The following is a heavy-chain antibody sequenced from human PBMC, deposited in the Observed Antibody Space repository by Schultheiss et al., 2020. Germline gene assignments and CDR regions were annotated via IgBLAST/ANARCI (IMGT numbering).Heavy chain of an antibody. CDR1: GSTFTSYG. Sequence: ASVKVSCKASGSTFTSYGISWVRQAPGQGLEWMGWISAYNGNTNYAQKLQGRVTMTTDTSTSTAYMELRSLRSDDTAVYYCAREDSYGDYYYYGMDVWGQGTTVTVSS. CDR2: ISAYNGNT. J-gene: IGHJ6*02. CDR3: AREDSYGDYYYYGMDV. D-gene: IGHD4-17*01. V-gene: IGHV1-18*01.